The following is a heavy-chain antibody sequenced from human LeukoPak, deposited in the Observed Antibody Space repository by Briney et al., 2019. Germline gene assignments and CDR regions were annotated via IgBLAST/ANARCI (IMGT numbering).Heavy chain of an antibody. V-gene: IGHV1-2*02. CDR3: ARDHAIVVVPAAAYYYYYGMDV. J-gene: IGHJ6*02. CDR1: GYTFTGYY. Sequence: ASVKVSCKASGYTFTGYYMHWVRRAPGQGLEWMGWINPNSGGTNYAQKFQGRVTMTRDTSISTAYMELSRLRSDDTAVYYCARDHAIVVVPAAAYYYYYGMDVWGQGTTVTVSS. CDR2: INPNSGGT. D-gene: IGHD2-2*01.